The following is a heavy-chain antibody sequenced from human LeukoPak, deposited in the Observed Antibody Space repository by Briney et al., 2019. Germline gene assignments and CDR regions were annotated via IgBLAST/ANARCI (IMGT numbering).Heavy chain of an antibody. CDR2: IRYDGSNK. CDR3: AKDWGSGSYYLIKY. V-gene: IGHV3-30*02. CDR1: GFTFSSYG. D-gene: IGHD1-26*01. J-gene: IGHJ4*02. Sequence: GGSLRLSCAASGFTFSSYGMHWVRQAPGKGLEWVAFIRYDGSNKYYADSVKGRFTISRDNSKNTLYLQMNSLRAEDTAVYYCAKDWGSGSYYLIKYWGQGTLVTVSS.